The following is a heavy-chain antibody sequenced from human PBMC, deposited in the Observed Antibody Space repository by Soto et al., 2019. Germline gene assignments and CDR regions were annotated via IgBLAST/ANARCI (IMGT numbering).Heavy chain of an antibody. CDR3: ARHPERIAEIGWFDP. Sequence: EVQLVESGGGLVQPGGSLRLSWAASGFTFSSYSMNWVRQAPGKGLEWVSYISSSSSTIYYADSVKGRFTISRDNAKTSLYLQMNSLRAEDTAVYYCARHPERIAEIGWFDPWGQGTLVTVSS. D-gene: IGHD6-13*01. V-gene: IGHV3-48*01. CDR1: GFTFSSYS. J-gene: IGHJ5*02. CDR2: ISSSSSTI.